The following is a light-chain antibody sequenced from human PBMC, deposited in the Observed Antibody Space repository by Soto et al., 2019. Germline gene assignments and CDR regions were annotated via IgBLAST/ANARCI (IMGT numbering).Light chain of an antibody. J-gene: IGLJ1*01. CDR2: KDS. Sequence: SYELTQPPSVSVSPGQTARITCSGDALPKQYAYWYQQKPGQAPVLLIYKDSERPSGIPERFSGSSSGTTVTLTISGVRAEDEADYYCQSADSSGSYVFGTGTKLTVL. CDR1: ALPKQY. CDR3: QSADSSGSYV. V-gene: IGLV3-25*03.